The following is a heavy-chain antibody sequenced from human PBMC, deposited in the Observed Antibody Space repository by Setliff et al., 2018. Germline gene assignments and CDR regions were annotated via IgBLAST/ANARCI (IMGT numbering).Heavy chain of an antibody. CDR3: ARDVFPYHYEGAFDI. Sequence: KVSCKASGYTFTSHYMHWVRQAPGLGLEWMGTINPSSGRTSYAQKFQGRVTMTRDTPTSTVYMDMSSLRSEDTAVYYCARDVFPYHYEGAFDIWGQGTMVT. V-gene: IGHV1-46*01. CDR1: GYTFTSHY. J-gene: IGHJ3*02. CDR2: INPSSGRT. D-gene: IGHD3-22*01.